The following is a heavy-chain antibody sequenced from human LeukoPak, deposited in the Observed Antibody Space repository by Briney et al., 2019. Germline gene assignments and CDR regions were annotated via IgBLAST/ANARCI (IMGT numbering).Heavy chain of an antibody. J-gene: IGHJ5*02. Sequence: SETLSLTCTVSGGSISNSSYYWGWIRQPPGKGLEWIGSIYYSGSTYYNPSLNSRVTISVDTSKNQFSLKLSSVTAADTAVYYCARDRPDYDSSGYSPGDHYWFDPWGQGTLVTVSS. V-gene: IGHV4-39*07. CDR2: IYYSGST. CDR3: ARDRPDYDSSGYSPGDHYWFDP. D-gene: IGHD3-22*01. CDR1: GGSISNSSYY.